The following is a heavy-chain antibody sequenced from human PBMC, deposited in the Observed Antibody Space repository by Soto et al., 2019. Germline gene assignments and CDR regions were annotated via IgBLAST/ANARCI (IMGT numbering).Heavy chain of an antibody. J-gene: IGHJ4*02. D-gene: IGHD2-15*01. CDR3: ARDSCSGGSCYWTFDY. V-gene: IGHV3-53*05. Sequence: GGSLRLSCAASGFTVSSNYMSWVRQAPGKGLEWVSVIYSDGTTYYADSVLGRFTISRDNSKNTLYLQMNCLRAEDTAVYYCARDSCSGGSCYWTFDYWGQGTLVTVSS. CDR1: GFTVSSNY. CDR2: IYSDGTT.